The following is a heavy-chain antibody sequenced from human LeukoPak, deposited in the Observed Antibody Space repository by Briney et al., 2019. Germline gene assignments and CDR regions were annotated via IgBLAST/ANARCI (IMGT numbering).Heavy chain of an antibody. CDR2: INHSGST. CDR3: ARGGVTPIRVDY. D-gene: IGHD2-21*02. V-gene: IGHV4-34*01. CDR1: GGSFSGYY. Sequence: SGTLSLTCVVYGGSFSGYYCSWIRQPPGKGLEWIGEINHSGSTKYNPSLKSRVTISLDTSKNQFSLKLSSVTAADTAVYYCARGGVTPIRVDYWGQGTLVTVSS. J-gene: IGHJ4*02.